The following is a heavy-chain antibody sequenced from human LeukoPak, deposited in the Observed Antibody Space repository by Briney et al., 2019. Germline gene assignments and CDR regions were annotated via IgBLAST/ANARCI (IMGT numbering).Heavy chain of an antibody. Sequence: GGSLRLSCAASGFSFSTYWMHWVRQAPGKGLVWVSRIGGDGINTKYADSVKGRFTISRDNAKNSLYLQMNSLRAEDTALYYCAKDKWIFGVVMVGGMDVWGQGTTVTVSS. CDR3: AKDKWIFGVVMVGGMDV. CDR1: GFSFSTYW. J-gene: IGHJ6*02. V-gene: IGHV3-74*03. CDR2: IGGDGINT. D-gene: IGHD3-3*01.